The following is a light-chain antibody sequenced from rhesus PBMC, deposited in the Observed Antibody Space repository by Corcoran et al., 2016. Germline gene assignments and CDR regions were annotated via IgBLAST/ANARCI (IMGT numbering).Light chain of an antibody. Sequence: DIQMTQPPSSLSASVGDTVTITCRASQVISSWLAWYQQKPGKAPKLLISKASSLQSGVPSRFSGSGSRTDFTLPISSLQSEDFATYYCQQYRSRPLTFGGGTKVELK. V-gene: IGKV1-22*01. CDR1: QVISSW. J-gene: IGKJ4*01. CDR3: QQYRSRPLT. CDR2: KAS.